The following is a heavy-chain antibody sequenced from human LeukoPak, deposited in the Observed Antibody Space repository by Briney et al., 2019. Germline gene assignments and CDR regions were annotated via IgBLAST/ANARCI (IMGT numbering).Heavy chain of an antibody. CDR3: AKDRVAVAGSHDY. V-gene: IGHV3-30*02. D-gene: IGHD6-19*01. CDR2: IRYDGTNK. Sequence: GGSLRLSCAASGFSFSSYGMHWVRQAPGKGLEWVAFIRYDGTNKYYADSVKGRFTISRDNSKNTLYLQMNSLRAEDTAVYYCAKDRVAVAGSHDYWGQGTLVTVSS. J-gene: IGHJ4*02. CDR1: GFSFSSYG.